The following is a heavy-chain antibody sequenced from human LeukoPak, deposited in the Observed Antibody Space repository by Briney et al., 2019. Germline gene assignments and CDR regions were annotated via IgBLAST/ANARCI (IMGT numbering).Heavy chain of an antibody. V-gene: IGHV3-72*01. Sequence: PGGSLRLSCAASGFTFSSYWMSWVRQAPGKGLEWVGRTRKKTNSYTTEYAASVKGRFTISRDDSKNSLYLQMNSLKAEDTAVYYCTRVVLVGTTYSYFDYWGQGTLVTVSS. D-gene: IGHD1-26*01. CDR2: TRKKTNSYTT. J-gene: IGHJ4*02. CDR1: GFTFSSYW. CDR3: TRVVLVGTTYSYFDY.